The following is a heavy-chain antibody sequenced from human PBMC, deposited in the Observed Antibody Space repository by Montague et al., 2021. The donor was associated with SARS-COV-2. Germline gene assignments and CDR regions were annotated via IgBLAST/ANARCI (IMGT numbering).Heavy chain of an antibody. CDR2: IYHSGST. Sequence: TLSLTCAVSGGSMSSGGYSWSWIRQPPGKGLEWIGYIYHSGSTYYNPSLKSRVTISVDRSKNQFSLKLSSVTAADTAVYYCARDTGISGAFDIWGQGTMVTVSS. J-gene: IGHJ3*02. CDR1: GGSMSSGGYS. D-gene: IGHD2-15*01. V-gene: IGHV4-30-2*01. CDR3: ARDTGISGAFDI.